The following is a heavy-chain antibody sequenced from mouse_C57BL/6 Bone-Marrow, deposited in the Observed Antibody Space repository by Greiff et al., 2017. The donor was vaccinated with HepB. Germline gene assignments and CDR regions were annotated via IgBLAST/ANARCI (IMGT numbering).Heavy chain of an antibody. CDR3: ARKGDLWAMDY. Sequence: VQLVESGPGLVAPSQSLSITCTVSGFSFTSYAISWVRQPPGKGLEWLGVIWTGGGTTYNSALKSRLSISKDNSKSQVFLKMNSLQTDDTARYYCARKGDLWAMDYGSQGTSVTVSS. CDR2: IWTGGGT. D-gene: IGHD1-1*01. V-gene: IGHV2-9-1*01. CDR1: GFSFTSYA. J-gene: IGHJ4*01.